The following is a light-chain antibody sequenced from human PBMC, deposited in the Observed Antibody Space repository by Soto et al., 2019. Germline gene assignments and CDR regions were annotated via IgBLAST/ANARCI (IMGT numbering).Light chain of an antibody. Sequence: EIVLTQSPGTLSLSPGERATLSCRASQSVSNNYLAWYQQKPGQAPRPLIYGASNRATGIPDRFSGSGSGTDFTLTISRLEPEDFAVYYCHQYGSSGTFGQGTKVEIK. CDR3: HQYGSSGT. CDR2: GAS. J-gene: IGKJ1*01. V-gene: IGKV3-20*01. CDR1: QSVSNNY.